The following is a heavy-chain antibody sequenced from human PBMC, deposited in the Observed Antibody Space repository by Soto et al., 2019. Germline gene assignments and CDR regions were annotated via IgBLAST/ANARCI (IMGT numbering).Heavy chain of an antibody. Sequence: TLSLTCTVSGGSISSNYWTWIRQPPGKGLEWIGYVYNSGSTNYNPSLKSRVTISEDTSKSQFSLRVNSMTAADTAVYYCARYRREAVAGYTLDNWGQGILVTVSS. J-gene: IGHJ4*02. CDR1: GGSISSNY. CDR3: ARYRREAVAGYTLDN. V-gene: IGHV4-59*01. CDR2: VYNSGST. D-gene: IGHD6-13*01.